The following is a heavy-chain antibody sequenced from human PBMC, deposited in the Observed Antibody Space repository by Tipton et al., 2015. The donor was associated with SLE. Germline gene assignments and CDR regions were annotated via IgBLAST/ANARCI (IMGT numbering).Heavy chain of an antibody. CDR3: AGLYSSSWLPFGYYYYGMYV. Sequence: LRLSCAVYGGSFSGYYWSWIRQPPGKGLEWIGEINHSGSTNYNPSLKGRVTISVDTSKNQFSLKLSSVTAADTAVYYCAGLYSSSWLPFGYYYYGMYVWGQGTTVTFSS. V-gene: IGHV4-34*01. D-gene: IGHD6-13*01. CDR2: INHSGST. CDR1: GGSFSGYY. J-gene: IGHJ6*02.